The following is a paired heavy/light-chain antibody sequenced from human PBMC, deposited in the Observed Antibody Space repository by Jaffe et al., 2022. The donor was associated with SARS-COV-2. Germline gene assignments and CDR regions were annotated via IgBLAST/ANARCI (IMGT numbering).Heavy chain of an antibody. Sequence: EVQLVESGGTLVQPGGSLRLSCAASGFPFSSHAMTWVRQAPGKGPEWVSTISGGAELLFYADSVRGRFTISRDDSKNTLYLYMNSLRGEDTAVYYCAKDGHARNWYYYMDVWGRGTTVTVSS. V-gene: IGHV3-23*04. CDR1: GFPFSSHA. J-gene: IGHJ6*03. D-gene: IGHD1-1*01. CDR2: ISGGAELL. CDR3: AKDGHARNWYYYMDV.
Light chain of an antibody. CDR2: DVS. J-gene: IGLJ1*01. V-gene: IGLV2-14*03. Sequence: QSALTQPASVSGSPGQSITISCTGTSSDVGADNYVSWYLHSPGKAPKVVIYDVSYRPSGVSTRFSGSKSGDTASLTISGLQTEDEGDYYCCSYTLSLTLRYVFGTGTRVTVL. CDR3: CSYTLSLTLRYV. CDR1: SSDVGADNY.